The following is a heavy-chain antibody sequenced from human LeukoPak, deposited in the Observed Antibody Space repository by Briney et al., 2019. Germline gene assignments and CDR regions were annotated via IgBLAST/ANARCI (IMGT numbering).Heavy chain of an antibody. D-gene: IGHD5-18*01. J-gene: IGHJ6*02. CDR3: ARNVDTANGMDV. V-gene: IGHV4-30-2*01. Sequence: PSETLSLTCAVSGGSISSGGYSWSWIRQPPGKGLEWIGYIYHSGSTYYNPSLKSRVTISVDRSKNQFSLKLSSVTAADTAVYYCARNVDTANGMDVWGQGTTVTVSS. CDR2: IYHSGST. CDR1: GGSISSGGYS.